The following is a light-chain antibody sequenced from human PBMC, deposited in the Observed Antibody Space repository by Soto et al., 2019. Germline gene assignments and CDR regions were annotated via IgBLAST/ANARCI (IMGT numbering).Light chain of an antibody. CDR1: QSFRGL. Sequence: EVVLTHSPFPLSLSPGERASVSCRASQSFRGLLAWYQQKPGQAPRLLIYDAYNRATGIPPRFSGSGSGTDFTLTISSLEPEDSAVYYCQQRHMWPITFGQGTRLEIK. V-gene: IGKV3-11*01. CDR3: QQRHMWPIT. J-gene: IGKJ5*01. CDR2: DAY.